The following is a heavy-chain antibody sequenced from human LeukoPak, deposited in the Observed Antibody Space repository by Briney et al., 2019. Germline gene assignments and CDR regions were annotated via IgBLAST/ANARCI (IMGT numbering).Heavy chain of an antibody. CDR1: GFTFSTCS. CDR2: ISGSSYHI. Sequence: GGSLRLSCAASGFTFSTCSMKWVRQAPGKALEWVSSISGSSYHIYYADSVKGRFTIPRDNANNLLYLQMNSLRAEDTAVYYCASGTIVGARGADNWGQGTLVTVSS. D-gene: IGHD1-26*01. CDR3: ASGTIVGARGADN. V-gene: IGHV3-21*01. J-gene: IGHJ4*02.